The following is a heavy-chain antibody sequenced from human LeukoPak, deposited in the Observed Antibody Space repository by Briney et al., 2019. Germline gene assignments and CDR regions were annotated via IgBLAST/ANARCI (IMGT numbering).Heavy chain of an antibody. Sequence: SETLSLTCAVSGGSISSSNWWSWIRQPAGKGLEWIGRIYTSGSTNYNPSLKSRVTISVDTSKNQFSLKLSSVTAADTAVYYCARALDYWGQGTLVTVSS. CDR1: GGSISSSNW. V-gene: IGHV4-61*02. CDR2: IYTSGST. J-gene: IGHJ4*02. CDR3: ARALDY.